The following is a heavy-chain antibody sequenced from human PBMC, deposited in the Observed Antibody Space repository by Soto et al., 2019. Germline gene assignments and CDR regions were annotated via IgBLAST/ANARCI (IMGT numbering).Heavy chain of an antibody. V-gene: IGHV1-46*01. CDR3: ARLQWDVPYYDILTGPPRGWFDP. Sequence: ASVKVSCKASGYTFTSYYMHWVRQAPGQGLEWMGIINPSGGSTSYAQKFQGRVTMTRDTSTSTVYMELSSLRSEDTAVYYCARLQWDVPYYDILTGPPRGWFDPWGQGTLVTVSS. CDR2: INPSGGST. D-gene: IGHD3-9*01. CDR1: GYTFTSYY. J-gene: IGHJ5*02.